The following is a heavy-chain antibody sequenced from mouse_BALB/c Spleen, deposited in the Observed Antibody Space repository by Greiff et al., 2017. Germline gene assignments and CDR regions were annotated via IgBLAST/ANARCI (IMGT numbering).Heavy chain of an antibody. CDR2: IYPSDSYT. CDR3: TRAGVWSRFDY. D-gene: IGHD2-10*02. V-gene: IGHV1-69*02. CDR1: GYTFTSYW. Sequence: QVQLQQPGAELVRPGASVKLSCKASGYTFTSYWINWVKQRPGQGLEWIGNIYPSDSYTNYNQKFKDKATLTVDKSSSTAYMQLSSPTSEDSAVYYCTRAGVWSRFDYWGQGTTLTVSS. J-gene: IGHJ2*01.